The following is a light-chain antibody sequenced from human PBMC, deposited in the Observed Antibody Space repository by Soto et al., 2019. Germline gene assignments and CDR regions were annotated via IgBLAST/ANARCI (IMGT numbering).Light chain of an antibody. CDR1: QSIGKW. V-gene: IGKV1-5*01. J-gene: IGKJ1*01. Sequence: DIQMTQSPSTLSASVGDRVTITCRASQSIGKWLAWYQQKPGKAPKLLIHDASSLESGFPSRFSGSGSGTEFTLTISSLQTDDIATYSCKEYKGLRTFGQGTKVDIK. CDR2: DAS. CDR3: KEYKGLRT.